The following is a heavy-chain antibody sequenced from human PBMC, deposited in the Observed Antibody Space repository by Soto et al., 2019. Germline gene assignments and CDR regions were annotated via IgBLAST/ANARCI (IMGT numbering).Heavy chain of an antibody. V-gene: IGHV4-39*01. J-gene: IGHJ3*02. CDR2: IYYSGIT. CDR3: ARVLPRGALGPPLYPFDI. Sequence: PSETLSLTCTVSGGSISSSIYYWGWIRHPPGKGLEWIGSIYYSGITYYNPSLKSRVTISVDTSKNQFSLKLSSVTAADTAVYYCARVLPRGALGPPLYPFDIWGQGTMVTVSS. CDR1: GGSISSSIYY. D-gene: IGHD2-2*01.